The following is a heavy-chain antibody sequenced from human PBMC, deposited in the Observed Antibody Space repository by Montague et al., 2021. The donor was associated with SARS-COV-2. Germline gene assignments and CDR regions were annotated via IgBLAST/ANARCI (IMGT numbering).Heavy chain of an antibody. J-gene: IGHJ6*02. Sequence: SETLSLTCTVSGDSISDYYWSWIRQPPGLGLEWIGYIFRSGTTNYNPPLTRRVIISLATSKSQFSLRLSSVTAADTAIYYCASTSRGARYFYGVDVWGQGTTVTVSS. CDR1: GDSISDYY. CDR3: ASTSRGARYFYGVDV. V-gene: IGHV4-59*01. D-gene: IGHD3-10*01. CDR2: IFRSGTT.